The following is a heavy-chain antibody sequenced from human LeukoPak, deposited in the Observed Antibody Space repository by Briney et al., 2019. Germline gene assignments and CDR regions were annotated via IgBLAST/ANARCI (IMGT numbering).Heavy chain of an antibody. V-gene: IGHV1-2*02. Sequence: ASVKVSCKASGYTFTGYYIHWVRQAPGQGLEWMGWINPNSGGTNYAQKFQGRVTMTRDTSISTAYMELSRLRSDDTAVYYCARYRSVVPAGFFDYWGQGTLVTVSS. J-gene: IGHJ4*02. D-gene: IGHD2-2*01. CDR1: GYTFTGYY. CDR2: INPNSGGT. CDR3: ARYRSVVPAGFFDY.